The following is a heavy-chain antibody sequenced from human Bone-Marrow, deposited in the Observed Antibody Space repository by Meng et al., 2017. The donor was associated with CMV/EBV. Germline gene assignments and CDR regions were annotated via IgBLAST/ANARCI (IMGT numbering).Heavy chain of an antibody. CDR3: ARQEWDLLGPLVD. D-gene: IGHD1-26*01. J-gene: IGHJ4*02. CDR2: ISTYNDNT. CDR1: RGTFSSYT. V-gene: IGHV1-18*04. Sequence: ASVKVSCKTSRGTFSSYTFNWVRQAPGQGLEWMGWISTYNDNTNYAQKVRDRITLTTDTSTSTAYMELRRLRSDDTAVYYCARQEWDLLGPLVDWGQGTLVTVSS.